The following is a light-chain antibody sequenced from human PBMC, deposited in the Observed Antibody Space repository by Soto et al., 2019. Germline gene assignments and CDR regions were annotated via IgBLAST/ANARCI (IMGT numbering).Light chain of an antibody. V-gene: IGKV2-28*01. CDR2: LGS. J-gene: IGKJ1*01. CDR3: MQALQTPRT. Sequence: DIVMTQTPLSLSVTPGEPASISCRSSQSLLHSNGYNYLDWYLQKPGQSPQLLIYLGSNRASGVPDRFSGSGSGTDFTLKISRVEAEDVGVYYCMQALQTPRTFGQGTKVYIK. CDR1: QSLLHSNGYNY.